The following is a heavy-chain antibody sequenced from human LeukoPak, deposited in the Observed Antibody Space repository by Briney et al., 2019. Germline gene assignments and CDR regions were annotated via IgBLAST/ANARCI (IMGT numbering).Heavy chain of an antibody. Sequence: ASVKVSCKASGYSFIGYYIHWVRQAPGQGLEWMGWINPNSGGATYAQKFQGRVTMTRDTSISTVYMELTRLRSDDTAMYYCAKSTNWGSISERFDIWGQGTMVTVAS. CDR2: INPNSGGA. J-gene: IGHJ3*02. D-gene: IGHD7-27*01. CDR1: GYSFIGYY. CDR3: AKSTNWGSISERFDI. V-gene: IGHV1-2*02.